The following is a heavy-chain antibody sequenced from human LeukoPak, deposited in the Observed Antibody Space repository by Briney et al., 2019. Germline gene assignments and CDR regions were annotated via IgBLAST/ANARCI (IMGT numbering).Heavy chain of an antibody. D-gene: IGHD5-18*01. CDR1: GYTFTGYH. V-gene: IGHV1-2*02. J-gene: IGHJ4*02. CDR2: INPNSGGT. Sequence: ASVKVSCKASGYTFTGYHMHWVRQAPGQGLEWMGWINPNSGGTNYAQKFQGRVTMTRDTSISTAYMELSSLRSDDTAVYYCARDLLPGRIQLWLGLSYWGQGTLVTVSS. CDR3: ARDLLPGRIQLWLGLSY.